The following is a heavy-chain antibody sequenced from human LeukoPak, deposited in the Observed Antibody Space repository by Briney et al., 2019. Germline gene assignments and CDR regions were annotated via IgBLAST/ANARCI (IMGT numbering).Heavy chain of an antibody. V-gene: IGHV1-2*02. CDR1: GYTFTDHY. Sequence: GASVKVSCKAFGYTFTDHYVHWVRQAPGQGLEWMGWINPKSGDTKYVQKLQGRLTMTRDTSLRTAYMEFTRLRSDDTAVFYCATYCGGDCAPGGYWGQGTLVTVSS. CDR2: INPKSGDT. CDR3: ATYCGGDCAPGGY. J-gene: IGHJ4*02. D-gene: IGHD2-21*01.